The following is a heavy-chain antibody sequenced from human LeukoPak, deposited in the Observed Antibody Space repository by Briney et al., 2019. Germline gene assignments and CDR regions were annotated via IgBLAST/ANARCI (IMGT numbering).Heavy chain of an antibody. D-gene: IGHD1-26*01. V-gene: IGHV1-69*05. Sequence: SVKVSCKASGGTCSIYAISWARQAPGQGLEWMGGIIPIFGTANYAQKFQGRVTITTDESTSTAYMELSSLRSEDTAVYYCARDSGSYLYFDYWGQGTLVTVSS. CDR1: GGTCSIYA. CDR3: ARDSGSYLYFDY. CDR2: IIPIFGTA. J-gene: IGHJ4*02.